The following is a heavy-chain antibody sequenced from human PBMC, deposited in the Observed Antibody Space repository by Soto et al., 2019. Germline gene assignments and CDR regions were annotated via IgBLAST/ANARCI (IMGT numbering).Heavy chain of an antibody. CDR1: GFTFSSYS. V-gene: IGHV3-21*01. D-gene: IGHD1-26*01. CDR2: ISSSSSYI. Sequence: EVQLVESGGGLVKPGGSLRLSCAASGFTFSSYSMNWVRQAPGKGLEWVSSISSSSSYIYYADSVKGRFTISRDNAKNSLYLQMNSLRAEDTAVYYCARDRVSGVWEDRNGLDVWGQGTTVTVSS. CDR3: ARDRVSGVWEDRNGLDV. J-gene: IGHJ6*02.